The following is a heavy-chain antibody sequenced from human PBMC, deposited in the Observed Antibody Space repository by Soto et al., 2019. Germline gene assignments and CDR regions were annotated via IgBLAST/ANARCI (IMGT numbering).Heavy chain of an antibody. Sequence: QVPLVESGGGVVQPGRSLRLSCAASGFTFSSYGMHWVRQAPGKGLEWVAVIWYDGSNKYYADSVKGRFTIARENSKNTRYLQINSLRAEDMAVYYCATDPAIVAGYMDVRGKGTTVTVSS. CDR1: GFTFSSYG. CDR3: ATDPAIVAGYMDV. V-gene: IGHV3-33*01. D-gene: IGHD2-15*01. J-gene: IGHJ6*03. CDR2: IWYDGSNK.